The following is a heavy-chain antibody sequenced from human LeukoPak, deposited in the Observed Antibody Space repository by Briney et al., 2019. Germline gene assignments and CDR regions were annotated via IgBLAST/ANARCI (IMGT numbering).Heavy chain of an antibody. Sequence: SETLSLTCTVSGGSISSYYWTWIRQPAGKGLEWIGRIYTSDNTNYNPSLKSRVTMSIDTSKNQFSLKLSSVTAADTAVYYCARDDSSRAWDYWGQGTPVAVSS. CDR2: IYTSDNT. J-gene: IGHJ4*02. D-gene: IGHD6-6*01. CDR1: GGSISSYY. V-gene: IGHV4-4*07. CDR3: ARDDSSRAWDY.